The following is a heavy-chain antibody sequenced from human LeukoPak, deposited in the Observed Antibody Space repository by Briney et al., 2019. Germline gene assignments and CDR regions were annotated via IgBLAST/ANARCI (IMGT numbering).Heavy chain of an antibody. V-gene: IGHV3-66*01. D-gene: IGHD3-10*01. CDR3: ARDLSGSVPDY. Sequence: GGSLRLSCAASGFTVSSNYMSWVRQAPGKGLEWVSVIYSGGSTYYADSVKGRFTISRDNSKNTLYLQMNSLRAEDTAVYYCARDLSGSVPDYWGQGTLVTVSS. CDR2: IYSGGST. J-gene: IGHJ4*02. CDR1: GFTVSSNY.